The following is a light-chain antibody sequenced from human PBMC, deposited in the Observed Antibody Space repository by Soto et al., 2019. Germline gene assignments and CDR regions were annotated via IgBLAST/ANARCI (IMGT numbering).Light chain of an antibody. J-gene: IGKJ5*01. CDR3: QQRSNWPPIT. CDR2: GAS. Sequence: IVMTQSPATLSVSPGEGVTLSCRASQSVRSHLAWYKQKPGQPPRLLIYGASTRATGIPARFSGSGFGTEFTLTISSLQSEDFAVYYCQQRSNWPPITFGQGTRLEIK. V-gene: IGKV3-15*01. CDR1: QSVRSH.